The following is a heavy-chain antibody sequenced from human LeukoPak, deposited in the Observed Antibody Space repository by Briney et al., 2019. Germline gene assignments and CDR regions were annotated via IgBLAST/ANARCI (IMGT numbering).Heavy chain of an antibody. V-gene: IGHV3-74*01. CDR1: GFTFSSYW. J-gene: IGHJ4*02. D-gene: IGHD6-19*01. CDR3: ARDSPDSQWLVPDY. Sequence: GGSLRLSCAASGFTFSSYWMHWVRQAPGKGLVWVSRINSDGSSTNYADSVKGRFTISRDNSKNTLYLQMNSLRAEDTAVYYCARDSPDSQWLVPDYWGQGTLVTVSS. CDR2: INSDGSST.